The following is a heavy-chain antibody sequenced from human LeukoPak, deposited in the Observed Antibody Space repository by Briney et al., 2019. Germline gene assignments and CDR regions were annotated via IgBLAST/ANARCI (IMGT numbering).Heavy chain of an antibody. J-gene: IGHJ3*02. CDR3: ARHSGGDYEDAFDI. CDR2: IYHSGST. V-gene: IGHV4-30-2*01. D-gene: IGHD4-17*01. CDR1: GASISSGDYS. Sequence: PSETLSLTCTVSGASISSGDYSWSWIRQPPGKGLEWIGYIYHSGSTLYNPSLKSRVTISLDRSKNQFSLKLTSVTAADTAVYYCARHSGGDYEDAFDIWGQGTMVTVSS.